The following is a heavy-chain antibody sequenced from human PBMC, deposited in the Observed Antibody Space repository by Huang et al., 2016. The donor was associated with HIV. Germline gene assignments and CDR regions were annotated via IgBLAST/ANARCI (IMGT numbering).Heavy chain of an antibody. CDR2: ISDDGISK. CDR1: RFTFSKFA. D-gene: IGHD3-22*01. J-gene: IGHJ3*02. CDR3: TKGHYYDTNGYVAFDI. V-gene: IGHV3-30*18. Sequence: QVQLVESGGGVVRPGRYLRLSCAASRFTFSKFAMHWVRQAPGKGLECMAVISDDGISKHYADAVTCRLTISRDNSNNTLYLQMNSLTVEDTAVYYCTKGHYYDTNGYVAFDIWGQGTMVTVSS.